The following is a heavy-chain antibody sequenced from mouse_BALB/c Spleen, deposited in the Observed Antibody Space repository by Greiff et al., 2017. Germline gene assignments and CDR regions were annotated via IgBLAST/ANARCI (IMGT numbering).Heavy chain of an antibody. J-gene: IGHJ4*01. Sequence: EVQGVESGGGLVKPGGSLKLSCAASGFTFSSYAMSWVRQSPEKRLEWVAEISSGGSYTYYPDTVTGRFTISRDNAKNTLYLEMSSLRSEDTAMYYCARDSNWGSYYAMDYWGQGTSVTVSS. D-gene: IGHD4-1*01. CDR2: ISSGGSYT. V-gene: IGHV5-9-4*01. CDR1: GFTFSSYA. CDR3: ARDSNWGSYYAMDY.